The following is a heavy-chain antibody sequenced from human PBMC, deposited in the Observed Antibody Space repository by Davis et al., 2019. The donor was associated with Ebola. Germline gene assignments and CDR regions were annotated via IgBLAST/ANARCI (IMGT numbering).Heavy chain of an antibody. D-gene: IGHD2-15*01. CDR1: GYTFTSYA. Sequence: ASVKVSCKASGYTFTSYAMHWVRQAPGQRLEWMGWINAGNGNTKYSQKFQGRVTMTRDTSISTAYMELSRLRSDDTAVYYCAREGYCSGGSCYALLVYWGQGTLVTVSS. J-gene: IGHJ4*02. CDR2: INAGNGNT. CDR3: AREGYCSGGSCYALLVY. V-gene: IGHV1-3*01.